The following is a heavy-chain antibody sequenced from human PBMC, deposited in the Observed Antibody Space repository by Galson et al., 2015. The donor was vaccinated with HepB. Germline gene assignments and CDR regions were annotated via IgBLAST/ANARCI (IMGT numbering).Heavy chain of an antibody. CDR2: IKQDGSEK. V-gene: IGHV3-7*03. Sequence: SLRLSCAASGFTFSSYWMSWVRQAPGKGLEWVANIKQDGSEKYYVDSVKGRFTISRDNAKNSLYLQMNSLRAEDTAVYYCAREVGIAAALGYYGMDVWGQGTTVTVSS. CDR1: GFTFSSYW. CDR3: AREVGIAAALGYYGMDV. J-gene: IGHJ6*02. D-gene: IGHD6-13*01.